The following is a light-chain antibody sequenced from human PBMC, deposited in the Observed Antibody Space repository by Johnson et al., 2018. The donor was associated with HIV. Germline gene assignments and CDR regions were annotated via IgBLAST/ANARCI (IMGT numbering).Light chain of an antibody. CDR3: GTWDSSLSVSYV. V-gene: IGLV1-51*02. CDR1: SSNIGSNY. CDR2: ENN. Sequence: QSVLTQSPSVSAAPGREVTISCSGSSSNIGSNYVSWYQQLPGTAPKLLIYENNRRPSGIPDRFSGSKSGTSATLAITGLQTGDEADYYCGTWDSSLSVSYVIGTGTKVTVL. J-gene: IGLJ1*01.